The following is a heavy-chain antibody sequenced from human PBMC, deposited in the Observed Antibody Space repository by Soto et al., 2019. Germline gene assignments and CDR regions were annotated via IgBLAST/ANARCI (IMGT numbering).Heavy chain of an antibody. CDR1: GFTVSDHY. Sequence: PGGSLRLSCAASGFTVSDHYMDWVRQAPGKGLEWVGRTRNKANSYTTDYAASVKGRFTISRDDSKNSLYLQMNSLKTEDTAVYYCARRGALPAYYFDFWGQGT. V-gene: IGHV3-72*01. D-gene: IGHD1-26*01. CDR3: ARRGALPAYYFDF. CDR2: TRNKANSYTT. J-gene: IGHJ4*02.